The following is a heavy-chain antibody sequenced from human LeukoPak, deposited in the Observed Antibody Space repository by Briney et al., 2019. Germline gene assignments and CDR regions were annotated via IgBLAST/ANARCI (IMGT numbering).Heavy chain of an antibody. J-gene: IGHJ5*02. V-gene: IGHV1-3*04. D-gene: IGHD2-15*01. Sequence: GASVKVSCKASGYAFTDYAMHWVRQAPGERLEWMGWINTGEGNTKYSQKFQGRVTITMDTSASTAYMELSSLRSEDTAVYYCARDHVVGLAPFDPWGQGTLVTVSS. CDR2: INTGEGNT. CDR1: GYAFTDYA. CDR3: ARDHVVGLAPFDP.